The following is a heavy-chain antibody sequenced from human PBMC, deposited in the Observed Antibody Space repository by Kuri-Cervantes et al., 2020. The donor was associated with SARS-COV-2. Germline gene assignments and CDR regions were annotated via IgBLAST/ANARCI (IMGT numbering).Heavy chain of an antibody. CDR1: GFTFSSYW. Sequence: GGSLRLSCAASGFTFSSYWMSWVRQAPGKGLEWVANIKQDGSEKYYVDSVKGRFTISRDNAKNSLYLQMNSLRAEDTAVYYCARAPIYCSSTSCNGAYGMDVWGQGTTVTVSS. D-gene: IGHD2-2*01. V-gene: IGHV3-7*05. J-gene: IGHJ6*02. CDR3: ARAPIYCSSTSCNGAYGMDV. CDR2: IKQDGSEK.